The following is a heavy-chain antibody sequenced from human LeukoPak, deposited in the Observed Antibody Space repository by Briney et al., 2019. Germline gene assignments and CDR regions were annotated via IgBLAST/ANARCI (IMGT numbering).Heavy chain of an antibody. Sequence: ASVKVSCKASGYTFINHGISWVRQAPGQGLEWMGWISAYNGNTDYAQKLQGRVTITTDESTSTAYMELSSLRSEDTAVYYCARGVKALYYFDYWGQGTLVTVSS. CDR3: ARGVKALYYFDY. CDR2: ISAYNGNT. CDR1: GYTFINHG. V-gene: IGHV1-18*01. D-gene: IGHD3-22*01. J-gene: IGHJ4*02.